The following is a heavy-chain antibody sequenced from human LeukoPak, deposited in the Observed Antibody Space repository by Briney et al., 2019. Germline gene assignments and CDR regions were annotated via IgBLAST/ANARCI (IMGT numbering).Heavy chain of an antibody. CDR2: IYYSGST. D-gene: IGHD2-2*01. J-gene: IGHJ6*03. V-gene: IGHV4-30-2*03. Sequence: SQTLSLTCTVSGGSISSGSYYWSWIRQPAGKGLEWIGSIYYSGSTYYNPSLKSRVTISVDTSKNQFSLKLSSVTAADTAVYYCARHFRCSSTSCPRGVYYYMDVWGKGTTVTVSS. CDR3: ARHFRCSSTSCPRGVYYYMDV. CDR1: GGSISSGSYY.